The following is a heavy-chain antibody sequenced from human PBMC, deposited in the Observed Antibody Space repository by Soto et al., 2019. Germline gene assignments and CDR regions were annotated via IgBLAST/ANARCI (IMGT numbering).Heavy chain of an antibody. V-gene: IGHV1-3*01. Sequence: ASVKVSCKASGYTFTSYAMHWVRQAPGQRLEWMGWINAGNGNTKYSQKFQGRVTITRDTSASTAYMELSSLRSEDTAVYYCARCARSSGYLFVDYYYYGMDVWGQGTTVTVSS. CDR1: GYTFTSYA. J-gene: IGHJ6*02. D-gene: IGHD3-22*01. CDR2: INAGNGNT. CDR3: ARCARSSGYLFVDYYYYGMDV.